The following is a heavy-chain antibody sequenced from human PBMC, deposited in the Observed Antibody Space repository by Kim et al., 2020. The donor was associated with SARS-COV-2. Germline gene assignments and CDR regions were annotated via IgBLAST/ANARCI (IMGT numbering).Heavy chain of an antibody. Sequence: SGPTLVKPTQTLTLTCTFSGFSLSTSGVGVGWIRQPPGKALEWLALIYWDDDKRYSPSLKSRLTITKDTSKNQVVLTMTNMDPVDTATYYCAHRVGMGRGVDWFDPWGQGTLVTVSS. CDR1: GFSLSTSGVG. CDR2: IYWDDDK. J-gene: IGHJ5*02. D-gene: IGHD3-10*01. V-gene: IGHV2-5*02. CDR3: AHRVGMGRGVDWFDP.